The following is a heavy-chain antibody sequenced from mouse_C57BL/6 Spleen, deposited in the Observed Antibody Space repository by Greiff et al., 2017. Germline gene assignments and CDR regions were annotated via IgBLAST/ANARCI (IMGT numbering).Heavy chain of an antibody. Sequence: VQLKQSGAELVRPGASVKLSCTASGFNIKDDYMHWVKQRPEQGLEWIGWIDPENGDTEYASKFQGKATITADTSSNTAYLQLSSLTSEDTAVYYCTRLRGVDYWGQGTTLTVSS. CDR3: TRLRGVDY. V-gene: IGHV14-4*01. D-gene: IGHD2-4*01. CDR1: GFNIKDDY. CDR2: IDPENGDT. J-gene: IGHJ2*01.